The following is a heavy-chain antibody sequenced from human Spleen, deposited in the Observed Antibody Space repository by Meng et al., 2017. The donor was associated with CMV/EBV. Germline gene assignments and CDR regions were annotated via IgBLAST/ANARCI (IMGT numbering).Heavy chain of an antibody. CDR3: ARDHLFYNY. V-gene: IGHV3-7*01. J-gene: IGHJ4*02. Sequence: GESLKISCAASGFTFSSYWMSWVRQAPGKGLEWVANINQDGSEKYSVDSLKGRFSISRDNAKNSLYLQMDSLRAEDTAMYYCARDHLFYNYWGRGTLLTVSS. D-gene: IGHD3-10*01. CDR1: GFTFSSYW. CDR2: INQDGSEK.